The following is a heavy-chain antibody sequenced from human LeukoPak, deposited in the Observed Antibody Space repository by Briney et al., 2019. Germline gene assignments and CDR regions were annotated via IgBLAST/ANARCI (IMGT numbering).Heavy chain of an antibody. CDR2: IYHSGST. CDR3: ARGRGGLRLGESHAFDI. V-gene: IGHV4-39*07. CDR1: GGSINSSYYY. Sequence: PSETLSLTCTVSGGSINSSYYYWGWIRQPPGKGLEWIGSIYHSGSTNYNPSLRSRVTISVDKSKNQFSLKLSSVTAADTAVYHCARGRGGLRLGESHAFDIWGQGTMVTVSS. J-gene: IGHJ3*02. D-gene: IGHD3-16*01.